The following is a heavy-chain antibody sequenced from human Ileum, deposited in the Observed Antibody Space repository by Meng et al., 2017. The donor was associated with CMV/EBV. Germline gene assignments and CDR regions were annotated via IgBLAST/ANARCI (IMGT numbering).Heavy chain of an antibody. Sequence: QVHPLQSGAEVKTPXXXXKVSCKTSGYTFTDHNIGWVRQAPGQGLEWVGWISLGNGQTVYGHKVQGRVTVTTDTSTSTAYMELRSLRSDDTAMYYCARDVWGFDYWGQGTRVTVSS. D-gene: IGHD7-27*01. CDR2: ISLGNGQT. J-gene: IGHJ4*02. CDR3: ARDVWGFDY. CDR1: GYTFTDHN. V-gene: IGHV1-18*04.